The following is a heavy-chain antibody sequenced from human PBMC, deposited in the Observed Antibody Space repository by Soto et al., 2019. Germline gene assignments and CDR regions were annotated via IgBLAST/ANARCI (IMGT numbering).Heavy chain of an antibody. CDR2: ISHSGSN. CDR1: GGSFSGYY. D-gene: IGHD1-26*01. V-gene: IGHV4-34*01. CDR3: ARGPRWAPWRFDY. Sequence: QVQLQQWGAGLLKPSETLSLTCAVYGGSFSGYYWSWIRQPPGKGLEWIGAISHSGSNNYNPSLMGRVTISVDTSKNQFSLNLSSVTAADTSVYYCARGPRWAPWRFDYWGQGTLVTVSS. J-gene: IGHJ4*02.